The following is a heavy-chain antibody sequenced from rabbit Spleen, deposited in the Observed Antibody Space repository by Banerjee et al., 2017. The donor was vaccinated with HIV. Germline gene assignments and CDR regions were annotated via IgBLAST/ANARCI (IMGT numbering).Heavy chain of an antibody. CDR3: ARDTGSSFSSYGMDL. Sequence: QEQLEESGGDLVKPEGSLTLTCTASGFSFSSSYYMCWVRQAPGKGLEWIACIYAGSSGSTAYASWAKGRFTISKTSSTTVTLQMTSLTAADTATYFCARDTGSSFSSYGMDLWGQGTLVTVS. CDR1: GFSFSSSYY. D-gene: IGHD8-1*01. V-gene: IGHV1S45*01. J-gene: IGHJ3*01. CDR2: IYAGSSGST.